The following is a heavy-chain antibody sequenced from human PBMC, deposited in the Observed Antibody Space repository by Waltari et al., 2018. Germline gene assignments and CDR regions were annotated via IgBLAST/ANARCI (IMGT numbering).Heavy chain of an antibody. Sequence: QVTLKESGPALVKPTQTLTLTYTVSGLSLSSSGTRVSWVRQPPGKALEWLARIDWDEDKYYSPSLKARLTISKDTFKNQVVLTMTNVDPVDTATYYCARMVGPTYYHGLDVWGQGTTVIVSS. D-gene: IGHD1-26*01. CDR1: GLSLSSSGTR. J-gene: IGHJ6*02. CDR3: ARMVGPTYYHGLDV. V-gene: IGHV2-70*04. CDR2: IDWDEDK.